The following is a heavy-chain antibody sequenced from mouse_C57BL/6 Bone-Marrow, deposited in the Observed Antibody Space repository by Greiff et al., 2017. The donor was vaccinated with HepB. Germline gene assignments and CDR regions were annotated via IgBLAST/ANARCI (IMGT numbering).Heavy chain of an antibody. CDR3: ARGGYSWFAY. V-gene: IGHV1-52*01. J-gene: IGHJ3*01. Sequence: QVQLKQPGAELVRPGSSVKLSCKASGYTFTSYWMHWVKQRPIQGLEWIGNIDPSDSETHYNQKFKDKATLTVDKSSSTAYMQLSSLTSEDSAVYYCARGGYSWFAYWGQGTLVTVSA. CDR2: IDPSDSET. CDR1: GYTFTSYW. D-gene: IGHD2-3*01.